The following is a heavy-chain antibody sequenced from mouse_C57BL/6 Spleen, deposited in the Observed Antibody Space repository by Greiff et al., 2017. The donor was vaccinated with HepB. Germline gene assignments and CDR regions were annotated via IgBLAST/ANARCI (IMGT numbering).Heavy chain of an antibody. CDR2: ISGGGGNT. V-gene: IGHV5-9*01. CDR3: ARQGVYYYGSSYDFDY. D-gene: IGHD1-1*01. CDR1: GFTFSSYT. J-gene: IGHJ2*01. Sequence: DVMLVESGGGLVKPGGSLKLSCAASGFTFSSYTMSWVRQTPEKRLEWVATISGGGGNTYYPDSVKGRFTISRDNAKNTMYLQMSSLRSADTALYYCARQGVYYYGSSYDFDYWGQGTTLTVSS.